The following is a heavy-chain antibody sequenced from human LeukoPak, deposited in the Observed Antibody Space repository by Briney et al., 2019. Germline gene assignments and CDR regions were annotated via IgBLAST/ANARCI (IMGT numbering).Heavy chain of an antibody. D-gene: IGHD3-10*01. Sequence: ASVKVSCKPSGYTFTTYGISWVRQAPGQGLEWMGWINTYNGDTKYAQKFQGRVTMTSDTSTSTAYMELRSLRSDDTAVFYCARDRRGSGSYFREYWGQGTLVTVSS. CDR3: ARDRRGSGSYFREY. V-gene: IGHV1-18*01. CDR2: INTYNGDT. J-gene: IGHJ4*02. CDR1: GYTFTTYG.